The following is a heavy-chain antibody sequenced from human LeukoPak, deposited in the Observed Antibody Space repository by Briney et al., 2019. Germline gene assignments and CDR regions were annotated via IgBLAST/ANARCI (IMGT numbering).Heavy chain of an antibody. Sequence: ASVKVSCKASGYTFTGYYMHWVRQAPGQGLEWMGWINPNSGDTNYAEKFQGRVTMTRDTSISTASMDLRRLRSDDKAVYYCEWDYSSSSGYFDYWGQGTLVTVSS. CDR1: GYTFTGYY. J-gene: IGHJ4*02. CDR3: EWDYSSSSGYFDY. V-gene: IGHV1-2*02. CDR2: INPNSGDT. D-gene: IGHD6-6*01.